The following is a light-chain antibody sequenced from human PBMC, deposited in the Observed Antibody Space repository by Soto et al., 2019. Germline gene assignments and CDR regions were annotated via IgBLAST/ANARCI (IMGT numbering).Light chain of an antibody. CDR3: QSYDSTLSGSEVV. CDR1: SSNIGSGYD. CDR2: GNN. V-gene: IGLV1-40*01. J-gene: IGLJ2*01. Sequence: QSVLTQPPSLSGAPGQRVTISCTGSSSNIGSGYDVHWYQQLPGTAPKLLIYGNNNRPSGVPDRFSGSKSGTSASLAITGLQGEDEAEYYCQSYDSTLSGSEVVFGGGTKVTVL.